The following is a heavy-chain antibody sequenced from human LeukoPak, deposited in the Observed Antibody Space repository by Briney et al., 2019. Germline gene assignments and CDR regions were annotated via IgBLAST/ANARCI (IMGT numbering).Heavy chain of an antibody. CDR2: IKQDGSDI. V-gene: IGHV3-7*03. D-gene: IGHD3-16*01. CDR3: ARDRITGTDY. CDR1: GFTFSNYW. Sequence: GGSLRLSCVASGFTFSNYWMSWVRQAPGTGLEWVANIKQDGSDIYYVDSVKGRFSISRDNAKNSLYLQMNSLRAEDTALYYCARDRITGTDYWGQGTLVTVSS. J-gene: IGHJ4*02.